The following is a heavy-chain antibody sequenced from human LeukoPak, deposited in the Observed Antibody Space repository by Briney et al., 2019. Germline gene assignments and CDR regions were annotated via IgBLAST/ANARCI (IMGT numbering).Heavy chain of an antibody. J-gene: IGHJ5*02. V-gene: IGHV4-59*01. Sequence: SETLSLTCTVSGGSISSYYWSWIRQPPGKGLELIGYISYSGSTNYNPSLKSRVTISVDTSKNQFSLKLSSVTAADTAVYFCARVITGGTNRFDPWGQGILVTVSS. D-gene: IGHD6-13*01. CDR3: ARVITGGTNRFDP. CDR1: GGSISSYY. CDR2: ISYSGST.